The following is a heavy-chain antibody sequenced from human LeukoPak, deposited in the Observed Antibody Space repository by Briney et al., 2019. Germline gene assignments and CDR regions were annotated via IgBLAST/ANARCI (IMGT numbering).Heavy chain of an antibody. D-gene: IGHD3-3*01. V-gene: IGHV4-39*07. J-gene: IGHJ6*03. CDR1: GGSISSSSYC. CDR3: ARVTYYDFWSGYYIYYYYMDF. Sequence: PSETLSLTCTVSGGSISSSSYCWGWIRQPPGKGLEWIGSIYYSGSTYYNPSLKSRVTISVDTSKNQFSLKLSSVTAADTAVYYCARVTYYDFWSGYYIYYYYMDFWGKGTTVTVSS. CDR2: IYYSGST.